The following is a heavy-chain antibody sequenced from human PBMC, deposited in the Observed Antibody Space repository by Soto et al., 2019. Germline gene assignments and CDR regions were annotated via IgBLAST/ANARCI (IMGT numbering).Heavy chain of an antibody. Sequence: PSETLSLTCTVSGGSISSDYWNWIRQPPGKGLEWIGFISYSGNTNYNPSLMSQVTISLDTSKRQFSLRLTSVTAADTAVYYCARGSSGWTPGIPQLDYWGQGTLVTVSS. CDR3: ARGSSGWTPGIPQLDY. CDR1: GGSISSDY. D-gene: IGHD6-19*01. J-gene: IGHJ4*02. CDR2: ISYSGNT. V-gene: IGHV4-59*01.